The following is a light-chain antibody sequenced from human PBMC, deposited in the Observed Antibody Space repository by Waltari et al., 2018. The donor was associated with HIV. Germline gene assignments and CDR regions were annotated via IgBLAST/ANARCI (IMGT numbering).Light chain of an antibody. CDR3: QSYDSRLSAWV. CDR1: NSNTGATYD. V-gene: IGLV1-40*01. CDR2: ANN. J-gene: IGLJ3*02. Sequence: QSVLTQPPSVSGAPGQRVTISCTGSNSNTGATYDVHWYQPLPGKAPKLLIYANNNRPSGVPDRCSGSKSGASASLAITGLQAEDEADYSCQSYDSRLSAWVFGGGTKVTVL.